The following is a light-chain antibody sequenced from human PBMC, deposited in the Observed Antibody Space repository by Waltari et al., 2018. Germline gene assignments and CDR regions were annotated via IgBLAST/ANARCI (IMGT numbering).Light chain of an antibody. J-gene: IGLJ2*01. Sequence: SYELTQPPSVSVSPGQTASIPCSGAHLGHKYASWYQQKPGQSPVLVIYQDTKRPSGIPERFSGSSSGDTATLTISGTQTMDEADYFRQAWDNYTAIFGGGTKLTVL. CDR2: QDT. V-gene: IGLV3-1*01. CDR1: HLGHKY. CDR3: QAWDNYTAI.